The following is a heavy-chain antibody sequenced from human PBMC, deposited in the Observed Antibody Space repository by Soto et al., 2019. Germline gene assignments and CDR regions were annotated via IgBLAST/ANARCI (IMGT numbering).Heavy chain of an antibody. CDR1: GGSISSYY. CDR2: IYYSGST. D-gene: IGHD3-10*01. Sequence: SETLSLTCTVSGGSISSYYWSWIRQPPGKGLEWIGYIYYSGSTNYNPSLKSRVTISVDTSKNQFSLKLSSVTAADTAVYYCARDKVRFGEPILTYYYGMDVWGQGTTVTVSS. J-gene: IGHJ6*02. CDR3: ARDKVRFGEPILTYYYGMDV. V-gene: IGHV4-59*01.